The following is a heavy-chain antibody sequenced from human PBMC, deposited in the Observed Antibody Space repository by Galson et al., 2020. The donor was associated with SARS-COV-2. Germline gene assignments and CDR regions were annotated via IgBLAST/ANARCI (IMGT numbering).Heavy chain of an antibody. V-gene: IGHV4-59*08. CDR2: ISYSGHT. Sequence: SETLSLTCTVSGGSITNYYWSWIRQPPGKGLEWIAFISYSGHTNYSPSLRSPVTISVDTSKNQFSLKLTSVTAADTAVYYCARHAAYCTGGSCESDFDYWGQGTLVTVSS. CDR3: ARHAAYCTGGSCESDFDY. CDR1: GGSITNYY. J-gene: IGHJ4*02. D-gene: IGHD2-15*01.